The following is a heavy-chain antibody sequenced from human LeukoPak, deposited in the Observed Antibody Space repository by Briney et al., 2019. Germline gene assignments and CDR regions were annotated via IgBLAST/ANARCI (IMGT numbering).Heavy chain of an antibody. CDR1: GFTFRNYE. Sequence: GGSLRLSCAGSGFTFRNYEMSWVRQAPGKGLEWVSHISRDGSTVYYRDSVKGRFTISRDNSKNTLYLQMGSLRAEDMAVYYCARGEMVAATHFDYWGQGTLVTVSS. V-gene: IGHV3-48*03. CDR3: ARGEMVAATHFDY. D-gene: IGHD2-15*01. J-gene: IGHJ4*02. CDR2: ISRDGSTV.